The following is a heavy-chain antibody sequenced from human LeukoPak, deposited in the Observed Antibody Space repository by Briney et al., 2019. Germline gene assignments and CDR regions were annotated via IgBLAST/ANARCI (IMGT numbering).Heavy chain of an antibody. V-gene: IGHV3-7*01. CDR1: GFIFSSYW. D-gene: IGHD1-26*01. CDR2: IKQDGSEK. J-gene: IGHJ4*02. CDR3: ARIVPGLGSRWDYFEY. Sequence: GGSLRLSCAASGFIFSSYWMSWVRQAPGKGLEWVANIKQDGSEKYYVDSVKGRFTISRDNAKNSLYLQINSLRVEDTAVYYCARIVPGLGSRWDYFEYWGRGTLVTVSS.